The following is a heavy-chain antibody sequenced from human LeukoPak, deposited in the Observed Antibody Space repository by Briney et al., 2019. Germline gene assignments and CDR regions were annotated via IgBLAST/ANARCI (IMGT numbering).Heavy chain of an antibody. CDR1: GGSISSGSYY. Sequence: SETLSLTCTVSGGSISSGSYYWSWIRQPAGKGLEWIGRIYTSGSTDYNPSLKSRVTISVDTSKNQFSLKLSSATAADTAVYYCASHLVGAEDAFDMWGQGTMVTVSS. D-gene: IGHD1-26*01. J-gene: IGHJ3*02. CDR2: IYTSGST. V-gene: IGHV4-61*02. CDR3: ASHLVGAEDAFDM.